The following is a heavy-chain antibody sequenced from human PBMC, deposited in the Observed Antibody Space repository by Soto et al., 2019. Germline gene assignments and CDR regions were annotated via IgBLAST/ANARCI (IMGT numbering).Heavy chain of an antibody. V-gene: IGHV1-2*02. CDR2: IDPRSGVT. CDR3: ATVDHGAFAL. CDR1: GYTFTAYY. J-gene: IGHJ4*02. D-gene: IGHD4-17*01. Sequence: ASLKVSCTPYGYTFTAYYIHWIRQVPGQGLECLGWIDPRSGVTNYAQKFQRKLTMTRDMSIKTVYMELSWLTSDDTAVYYCATVDHGAFALWGQGTLLTVS.